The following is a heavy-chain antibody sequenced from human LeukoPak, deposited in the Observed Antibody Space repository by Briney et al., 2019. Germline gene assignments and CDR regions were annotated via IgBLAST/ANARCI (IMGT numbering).Heavy chain of an antibody. Sequence: GGSLRLSCAASGFTFSSYDMHWVRQAPGKGLEWVAVIWYDGSNKYYADSVKGRFTISRDNSKNTLYLQMNSLRAEDTAVYYCAKDLNAAAPGYWGQGTLVTVSS. V-gene: IGHV3-33*06. D-gene: IGHD6-13*01. CDR2: IWYDGSNK. CDR1: GFTFSSYD. CDR3: AKDLNAAAPGY. J-gene: IGHJ4*02.